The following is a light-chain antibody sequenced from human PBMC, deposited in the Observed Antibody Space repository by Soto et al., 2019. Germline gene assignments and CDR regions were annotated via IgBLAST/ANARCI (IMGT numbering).Light chain of an antibody. V-gene: IGLV2-14*01. J-gene: IGLJ2*01. CDR2: DIS. CDR1: SSDVGGYNY. CDR3: SSYTGSSTLV. Sequence: QSVLTQPASVSGSPGQSITISCTGTSSDVGGYNYVSWYQQYPGKAPNLMIYDISNRPSGVSNRFSGSKSGNTASLTISGLQAEDEADYYCSSYTGSSTLVFGGGTKLTVL.